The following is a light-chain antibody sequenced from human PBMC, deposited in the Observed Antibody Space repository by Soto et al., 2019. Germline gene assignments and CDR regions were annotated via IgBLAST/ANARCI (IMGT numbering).Light chain of an antibody. Sequence: EIVLTQSPATLSLSPGERATLSCRASQSVRSNLAWYQQKPGQAPSLLIYDASNRATGIPGRFSGSGSGTAFTLTISNLEPEDFAVYYCQQYGKSPLTFGGGTKVEIK. CDR2: DAS. V-gene: IGKV3D-11*03. CDR1: QSVRSN. CDR3: QQYGKSPLT. J-gene: IGKJ4*01.